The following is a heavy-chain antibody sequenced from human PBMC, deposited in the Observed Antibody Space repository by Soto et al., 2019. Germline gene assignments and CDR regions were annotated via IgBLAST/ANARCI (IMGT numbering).Heavy chain of an antibody. Sequence: PGVPLRLSCAPSAFTFSRYSLHWVRQAPGKGLERVAAISYDESNKYYTDYVKGRFTISRDNSKNTLYLQMNSLRAEDTAVYYCARDARSSLSGDFDDWGQGTLVTVSS. CDR2: ISYDESNK. CDR1: AFTFSRYS. J-gene: IGHJ4*02. CDR3: ARDARSSLSGDFDD. V-gene: IGHV3-30-3*01. D-gene: IGHD2-2*01.